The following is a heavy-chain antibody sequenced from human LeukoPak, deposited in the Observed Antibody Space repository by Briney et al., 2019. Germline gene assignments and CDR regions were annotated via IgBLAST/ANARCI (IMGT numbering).Heavy chain of an antibody. CDR1: GFTFSSYA. CDR3: AKTRSFWAPFDY. D-gene: IGHD1-26*01. Sequence: GGSRRLSCAASGFTFSSYAMSWVRQAPGKGLEWVSAISGSGDSTYYADSVKGRFTISRDNSKNTLSLQMNSLRVEDTAVYYCAKTRSFWAPFDYWGQGSLVTVSS. CDR2: ISGSGDST. J-gene: IGHJ4*02. V-gene: IGHV3-23*01.